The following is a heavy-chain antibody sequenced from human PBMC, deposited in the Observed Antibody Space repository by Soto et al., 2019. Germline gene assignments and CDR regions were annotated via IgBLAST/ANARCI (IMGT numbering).Heavy chain of an antibody. CDR1: GFTFSIYA. V-gene: IGHV3-23*01. CDR3: AANWNHDY. D-gene: IGHD1-1*01. CDR2: ISGSGGST. J-gene: IGHJ4*02. Sequence: PXGSLRLSCAAAGFTFSIYAMSWVRQAPGKGLEWVSAISGSGGSTYYTDSVKGRFTISRDNSKNTLYLQMNSLRAEDTAVYYCAANWNHDYWGQGTLVTVSS.